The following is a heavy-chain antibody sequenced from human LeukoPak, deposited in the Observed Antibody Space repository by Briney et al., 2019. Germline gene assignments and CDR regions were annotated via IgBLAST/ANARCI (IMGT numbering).Heavy chain of an antibody. D-gene: IGHD4-17*01. CDR2: IWYDGSNK. CDR3: ARATDYSDSEEYFQH. V-gene: IGHV3-33*01. Sequence: QPGRSLRLSCAASGFTFSSYGMHWVRQAPGKGLEWVAVIWYDGSNKYYADSVKGRFTISRDNSKNTLYLQMNSLRAEDTAVYYCARATDYSDSEEYFQHWGQGTLVTVSS. CDR1: GFTFSSYG. J-gene: IGHJ1*01.